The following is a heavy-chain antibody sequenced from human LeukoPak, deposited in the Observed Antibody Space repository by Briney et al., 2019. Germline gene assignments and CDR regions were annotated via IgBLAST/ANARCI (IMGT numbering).Heavy chain of an antibody. CDR1: GYSISSGYY. Sequence: SETLSLTCTVSGYSISSGYYWGWIRQPPGQGLEWIGSIYHSGSTYYNPSLKSRVTISVDTSKNQFSLKLSSVTADDTAVYYCARATIFGAVRAFDIWGQGTMVTVSS. D-gene: IGHD3-3*01. J-gene: IGHJ3*02. CDR2: IYHSGST. CDR3: ARATIFGAVRAFDI. V-gene: IGHV4-38-2*02.